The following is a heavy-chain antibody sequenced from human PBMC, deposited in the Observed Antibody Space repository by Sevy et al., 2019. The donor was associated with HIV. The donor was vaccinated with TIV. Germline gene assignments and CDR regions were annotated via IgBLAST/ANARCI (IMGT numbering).Heavy chain of an antibody. J-gene: IGHJ6*02. CDR3: ARDRYSSSPWDYFNALDV. CDR2: IFYSGST. Sequence: SETLSLTCTVSGGSISSNGYYWSWIRQHPGKGLEWIGYIFYSGSTYYNPSLKCRVSISVDTSKNEFSLKLSSVTAADTAVYYCARDRYSSSPWDYFNALDVWGQGTTVTVSS. V-gene: IGHV4-31*03. CDR1: GGSISSNGYY. D-gene: IGHD6-6*01.